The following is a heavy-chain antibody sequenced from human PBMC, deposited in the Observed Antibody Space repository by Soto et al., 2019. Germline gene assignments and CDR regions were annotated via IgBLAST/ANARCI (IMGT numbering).Heavy chain of an antibody. J-gene: IGHJ6*02. D-gene: IGHD1-20*01. CDR3: ARNYQVFSHGNYYYGMDV. Sequence: SVKVSCKASGGTFSSYAISWVRQAPGQGLEWMGGIIPIFGTANYAQKFQGRVTITADESKSKAYMELSRLRSEDTAVYYCARNYQVFSHGNYYYGMDVWGQGTTVTVSS. CDR2: IIPIFGTA. CDR1: GGTFSSYA. V-gene: IGHV1-69*13.